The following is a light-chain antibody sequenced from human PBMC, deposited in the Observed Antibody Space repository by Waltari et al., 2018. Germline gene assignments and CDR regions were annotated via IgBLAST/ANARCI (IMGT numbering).Light chain of an antibody. J-gene: IGLJ3*02. V-gene: IGLV2-14*01. CDR3: NSYTSSTTLV. CDR1: SSDVGGYNY. CDR2: DVN. Sequence: QSALTQPASVSGSPGQSITISCTGTSSDVGGYNYVSWYQQHPGKAPKLRIYDVNNRPSGVSDRFSGSKSGNTASLTISGLQAEDEADYYCNSYTSSTTLVFGGGTKLTVL.